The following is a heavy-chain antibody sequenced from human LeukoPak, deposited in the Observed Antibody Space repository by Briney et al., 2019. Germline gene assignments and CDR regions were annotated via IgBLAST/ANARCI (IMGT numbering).Heavy chain of an antibody. V-gene: IGHV3-9*01. D-gene: IGHD4-17*01. Sequence: GRSLRLSCAASGFTFDDYAMHWVRQAPGKGLEWVSGISWNSGSIGYADSVKGRFTISRDNAKNSLYLQMNSLRAEDTALYYCAKASYGDYYFDYWGQGTLVTVSS. CDR1: GFTFDDYA. J-gene: IGHJ4*02. CDR2: ISWNSGSI. CDR3: AKASYGDYYFDY.